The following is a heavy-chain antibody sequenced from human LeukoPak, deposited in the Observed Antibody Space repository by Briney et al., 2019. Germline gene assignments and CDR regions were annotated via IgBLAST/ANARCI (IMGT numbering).Heavy chain of an antibody. Sequence: SETLSLTCTVSGYSFSSGYYWGWIRQPPGKGLEWIGSIYHSGSTYYNPSLKSRVTISVDTSKNQFSLKLSSVTAADTAVYYCARDLDYGDYVHENDEYFQHWGQGTLVTVSS. V-gene: IGHV4-38-2*02. D-gene: IGHD4-17*01. CDR1: GYSFSSGYY. J-gene: IGHJ1*01. CDR3: ARDLDYGDYVHENDEYFQH. CDR2: IYHSGST.